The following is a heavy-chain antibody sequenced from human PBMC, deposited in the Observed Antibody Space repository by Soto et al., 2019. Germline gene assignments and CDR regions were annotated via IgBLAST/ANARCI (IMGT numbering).Heavy chain of an antibody. CDR2: IKQDGSEK. Sequence: EVQLVESGGGLVQPGGSLRLSCAASGFTFSSYWMSWVRQAPGKGLEWVANIKQDGSEKYYVDSVKGRFTISRDNAENSLYLQMNSLRAEDTAVYYCARGHYSSSWYRGWFDPWGQGTLVTVSS. J-gene: IGHJ5*02. CDR1: GFTFSSYW. V-gene: IGHV3-7*05. CDR3: ARGHYSSSWYRGWFDP. D-gene: IGHD6-13*01.